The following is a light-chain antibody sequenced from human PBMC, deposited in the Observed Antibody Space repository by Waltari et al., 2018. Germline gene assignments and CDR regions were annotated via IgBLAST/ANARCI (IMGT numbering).Light chain of an antibody. Sequence: EIVLTQSPATLSLSPGERATISCRTSQTVDTYLAWYQQRHGQAPRLLIYDTSNRATGIPDRFSGSGSETYFTLTISSLEPEDFAVYYCQQRRRWPLTFGGGSKVEI. J-gene: IGKJ4*01. CDR2: DTS. CDR3: QQRRRWPLT. CDR1: QTVDTY. V-gene: IGKV3-11*01.